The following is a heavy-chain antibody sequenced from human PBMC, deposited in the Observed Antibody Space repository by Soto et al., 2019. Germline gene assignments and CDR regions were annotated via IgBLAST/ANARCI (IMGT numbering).Heavy chain of an antibody. CDR1: GGTFSSYT. Sequence: ASVKVSCKASGGTFSSYTIGWVRQAPGQGLEWMGRIIPILGIANYAQKFQGRVTITADKSTSTAYMELSSLRSEDTAVYYCARDRAGYSSGWFDYWGQGTLVTVSS. D-gene: IGHD6-19*01. J-gene: IGHJ4*02. V-gene: IGHV1-69*04. CDR3: ARDRAGYSSGWFDY. CDR2: IIPILGIA.